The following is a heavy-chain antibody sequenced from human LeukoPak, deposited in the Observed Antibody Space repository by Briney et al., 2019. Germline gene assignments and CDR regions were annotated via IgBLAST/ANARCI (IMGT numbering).Heavy chain of an antibody. CDR1: GFTFSSYA. V-gene: IGHV3-23*01. CDR2: ISSSGGST. D-gene: IGHD1-14*01. J-gene: IGHJ4*02. Sequence: QAGGPLRLSCAASGFTFSSYAMSWVRQAPGKGLEWVSAISSSGGSTYNADSVKGQFTISRDNSNNTLYLQMNSLRVEDTAVYYCAKDSEGGYWGQGTLVTVS. CDR3: AKDSEGGY.